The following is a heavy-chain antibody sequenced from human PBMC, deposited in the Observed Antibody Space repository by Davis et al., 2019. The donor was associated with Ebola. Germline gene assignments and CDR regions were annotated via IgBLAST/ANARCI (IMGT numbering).Heavy chain of an antibody. CDR3: ARERVTCGGGSCYYSGLDV. CDR1: GFTFRTYW. CDR2: IKEDGSEK. D-gene: IGHD2-15*01. J-gene: IGHJ6*02. V-gene: IGHV3-7*03. Sequence: GGSLRLSCAASGFTFRTYWMSWVRQAPGKGLEWLANIKEDGSEKFYVDSLKGRFAISRDNAKNELFLQINSLGAEDTAVYYCARERVTCGGGSCYYSGLDVWGQGTTVTVSS.